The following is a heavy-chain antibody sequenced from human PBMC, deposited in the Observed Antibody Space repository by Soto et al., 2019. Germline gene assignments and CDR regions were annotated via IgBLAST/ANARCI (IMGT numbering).Heavy chain of an antibody. CDR2: IYYSGST. D-gene: IGHD6-19*01. J-gene: IGHJ1*01. CDR3: ARHSSGWSDEYFQH. V-gene: IGHV4-39*01. CDR1: GGSISSSSYY. Sequence: QLQLQESGPGLVKPSETLSLTCTVSGGSISSSSYYWGWIRQPPGKGLEWIGSIYYSGSTYYNPSLKSRVTISVDTSKNQCSLKLSSVTAADTAVYYCARHSSGWSDEYFQHWGQGTLVTVSS.